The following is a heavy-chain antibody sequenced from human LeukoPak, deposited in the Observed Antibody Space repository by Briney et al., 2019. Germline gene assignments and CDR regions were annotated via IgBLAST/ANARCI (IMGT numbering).Heavy chain of an antibody. J-gene: IGHJ4*02. Sequence: RPGRSLRLSCAASGFTFDDYAVPWVRQAPGKGLEWVSGISWNSASIGYVDSVKGRFTISRDNAKNSLYLQMNSLRVEDTALYYCVSEKYYYDNSGYHRYYFDNWGQGTLVTVSS. D-gene: IGHD3-22*01. CDR2: ISWNSASI. V-gene: IGHV3-9*01. CDR3: VSEKYYYDNSGYHRYYFDN. CDR1: GFTFDDYA.